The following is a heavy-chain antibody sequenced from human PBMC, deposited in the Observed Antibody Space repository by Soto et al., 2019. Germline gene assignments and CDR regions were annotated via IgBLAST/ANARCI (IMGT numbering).Heavy chain of an antibody. CDR3: ARGKGMYCTNGGCYSRWFDP. CDR1: GYTFTSYG. D-gene: IGHD2-8*01. CDR2: ISAYNGNT. V-gene: IGHV1-18*04. J-gene: IGHJ5*02. Sequence: ASVKVSCKASGYTFTSYGISWVRQAPGQGREWMGWISAYNGNTNYAQKLQGRVTMTTDTSTSTAYMELRSLRSDDTAVYYCARGKGMYCTNGGCYSRWFDPWGQGTLVTVS.